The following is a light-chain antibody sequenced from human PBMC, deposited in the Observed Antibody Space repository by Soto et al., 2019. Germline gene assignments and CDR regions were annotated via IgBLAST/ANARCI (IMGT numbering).Light chain of an antibody. CDR2: ANS. CDR1: SSNIGAGYD. J-gene: IGLJ3*02. CDR3: QSYDSSLSGGV. V-gene: IGLV1-40*01. Sequence: QSVLTQPPSVSGAPGQRVTISCTGSSSNIGAGYDVHWYQQLPGTTPKLLIYANSNRPSGVPDRFSVSKSGTSASLAITGLQAEDEADYYCQSYDSSLSGGVFGGGTKVTVL.